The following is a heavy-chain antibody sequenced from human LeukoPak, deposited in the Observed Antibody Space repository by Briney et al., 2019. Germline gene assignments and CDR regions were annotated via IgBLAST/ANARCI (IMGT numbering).Heavy chain of an antibody. J-gene: IGHJ4*02. Sequence: PGRSLRLSCEASGYTFDDYAMHWVRQAPGKGLEWVSAISWNSGSIGYADSVKGRFTISRDNGKNSLYLQMKSLRTEDTALYYCAKGHTYGLGESYLDFWGQGTLVSVSS. D-gene: IGHD5-18*01. CDR3: AKGHTYGLGESYLDF. CDR2: ISWNSGSI. V-gene: IGHV3-9*01. CDR1: GYTFDDYA.